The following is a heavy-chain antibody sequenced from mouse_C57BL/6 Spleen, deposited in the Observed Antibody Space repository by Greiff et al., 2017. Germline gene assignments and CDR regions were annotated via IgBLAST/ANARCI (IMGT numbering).Heavy chain of an antibody. V-gene: IGHV1-74*01. J-gene: IGHJ1*03. CDR2: IHPSDSGT. CDR3: AIIHYYGSSYRYFDG. CDR1: GYTFTSYW. Sequence: QVQLLQPGADLVKPGASVKVSCKASGYTFTSYWMHWVKQRPGQGLEWIGRIHPSDSGTNYNQKFKGKATLSVDKSSSTAYMQLSSLTSDDSAVYYCAIIHYYGSSYRYFDGWGTGTTVTVSS. D-gene: IGHD1-1*01.